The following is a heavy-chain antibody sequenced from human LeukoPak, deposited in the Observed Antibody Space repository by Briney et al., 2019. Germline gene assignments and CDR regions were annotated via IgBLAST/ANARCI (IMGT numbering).Heavy chain of an antibody. CDR3: ARHGSTYALRN. CDR1: GGSINSYY. V-gene: IGHV4-59*08. D-gene: IGHD2-2*01. J-gene: IGHJ4*02. Sequence: SETLSLTCTVSGGSINSYYWSWIRQPPRKGLEWIGYIYYSGSTNYNPSLKSRVTISIDTSKNQFSLKLSSVTAADTAVYYCARHGSTYALRNWGQGTLVTVPS. CDR2: IYYSGST.